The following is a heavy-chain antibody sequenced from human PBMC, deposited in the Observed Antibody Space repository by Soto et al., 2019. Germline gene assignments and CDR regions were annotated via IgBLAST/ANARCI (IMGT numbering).Heavy chain of an antibody. J-gene: IGHJ4*02. CDR3: AKLRVLEWEVQESDY. Sequence: QVQLVESGGGVVQPGRSLRLSCAASGFTFNSYGMHWVRQGPGNGLEWVAFISYDSTKTYYADSVKGRFTISRDNSNSALYVQMNSLTGEDTAVYYCAKLRVLEWEVQESDYWGQGTLVSVSS. CDR2: ISYDSTKT. D-gene: IGHD3-3*01. CDR1: GFTFNSYG. V-gene: IGHV3-30*18.